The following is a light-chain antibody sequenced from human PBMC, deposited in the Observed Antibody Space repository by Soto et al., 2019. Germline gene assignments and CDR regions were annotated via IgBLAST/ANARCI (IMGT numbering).Light chain of an antibody. Sequence: DIQMTQSPSSLSASVGDRVTITCRASQSISTHLNWYQQKPGRAPKLLIYAASSLHGGVPSRFSGSGSGTDFTLTINTLQPEDFATYSCQQSYTAPKTFGQGTKVEIK. V-gene: IGKV1-39*01. J-gene: IGKJ1*01. CDR2: AAS. CDR3: QQSYTAPKT. CDR1: QSISTH.